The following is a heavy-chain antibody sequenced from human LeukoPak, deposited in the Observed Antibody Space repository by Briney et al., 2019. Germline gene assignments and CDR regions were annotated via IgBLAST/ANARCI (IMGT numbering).Heavy chain of an antibody. CDR1: GFTFSSYS. Sequence: GSLRLSCAASGFTFSSYSMNWIRQAPGKGLEWVSYISSSSTIYYADSVKGRFTVSRDNAKNSLYLQMNSLRAEDTAVYYCGGDYYYYMDVWGKGTTVTVSS. CDR3: GGDYYYYMDV. D-gene: IGHD2-21*01. J-gene: IGHJ6*03. V-gene: IGHV3-48*01. CDR2: ISSSSTI.